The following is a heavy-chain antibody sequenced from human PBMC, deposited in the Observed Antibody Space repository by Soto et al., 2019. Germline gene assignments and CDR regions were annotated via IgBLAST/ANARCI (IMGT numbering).Heavy chain of an antibody. CDR3: GRTNIVATYYFNY. V-gene: IGHV4-34*01. CDR1: GGSFSGYY. J-gene: IGHJ4*02. D-gene: IGHD5-12*01. CDR2: INHSGST. Sequence: SETLSLTCAVYGGSFSGYYWSWIRQPPGKGLEWIGEINHSGSTNYNPSLKSRVTISVDTSKNQFSLKLSSVTAADTAVYYCGRTNIVATYYFNYGAQEPLVPLSS.